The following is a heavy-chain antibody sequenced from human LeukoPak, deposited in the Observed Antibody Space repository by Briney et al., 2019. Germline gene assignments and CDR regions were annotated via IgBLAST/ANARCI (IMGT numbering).Heavy chain of an antibody. CDR3: ARDEYSNYGSASFDY. CDR2: IYSGGST. D-gene: IGHD4-11*01. Sequence: PGGSLRLSCAASGFTVSSNYMSWVRQAPGKGLEWVSVIYSGGSTYYADSVKGRFTISRDNSKNTLYLQMNSLRAEDTAVYYCARDEYSNYGSASFDYWGQGTLVTVSS. CDR1: GFTVSSNY. V-gene: IGHV3-66*01. J-gene: IGHJ4*02.